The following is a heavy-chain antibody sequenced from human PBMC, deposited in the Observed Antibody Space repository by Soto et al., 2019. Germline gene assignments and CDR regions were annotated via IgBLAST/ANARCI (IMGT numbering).Heavy chain of an antibody. V-gene: IGHV1-18*04. Sequence: QVQLVQSGPEVKKPEASVKVSCKASGYTFTSSAISWVRQAPGQGPEWMGWISGSNGVTNYAQNFQGRVTLPVDSSTTTAYREVRSLSSADTAIYYCARDQGGYGTFNYWGQGTLVPVSS. J-gene: IGHJ4*02. CDR1: GYTFTSSA. CDR3: ARDQGGYGTFNY. CDR2: ISGSNGVT. D-gene: IGHD5-12*01.